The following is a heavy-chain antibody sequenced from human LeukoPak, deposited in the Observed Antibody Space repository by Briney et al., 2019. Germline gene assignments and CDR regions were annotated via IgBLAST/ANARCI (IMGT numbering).Heavy chain of an antibody. CDR2: IIPIFGTA. CDR3: ACTATKYSSGWYVAHDY. Sequence: GASVKVSCKASGGTFSSYAISWVRQAPGQGVEWVGGIIPIFGTANYAQKFQGRVTITTDESTSTAYMELSSLRSEDTAVYYCACTATKYSSGWYVAHDYWGQGTLVTVSS. D-gene: IGHD6-19*01. J-gene: IGHJ4*02. CDR1: GGTFSSYA. V-gene: IGHV1-69*05.